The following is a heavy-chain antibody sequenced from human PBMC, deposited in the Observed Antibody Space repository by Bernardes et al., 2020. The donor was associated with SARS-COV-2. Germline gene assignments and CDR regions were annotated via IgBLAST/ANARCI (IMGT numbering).Heavy chain of an antibody. D-gene: IGHD3-22*01. CDR1: GFIFNNYC. CDR2: INCDGRVT. J-gene: IGHJ5*02. CDR3: AGENYYRSSGTFDP. Sequence: GGSLRLSCAASGFIFNNYCMHWVRQVPGKGPVWVSRINCDGRVTNYADFVEGRFIISRDNTKNTLYLQMNSLRTEDTAVYFCAGENYYRSSGTFDPWGQGTLVTVPS. V-gene: IGHV3-74*01.